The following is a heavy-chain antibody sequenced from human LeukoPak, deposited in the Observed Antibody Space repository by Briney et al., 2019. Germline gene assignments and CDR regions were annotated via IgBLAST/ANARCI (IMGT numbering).Heavy chain of an antibody. Sequence: GGSLRLSCAASGFTFSSYGMHWVRQAPGKGLVWVSRIKSDGSSTSYADSVKGRFTISRDNAKNSLYLQMNSLRAEDTAVYYCARAETDYYDSSGFFYYWGQGTLVTVSS. D-gene: IGHD3-22*01. CDR1: GFTFSSYG. CDR3: ARAETDYYDSSGFFYY. J-gene: IGHJ4*02. V-gene: IGHV3-74*01. CDR2: IKSDGSST.